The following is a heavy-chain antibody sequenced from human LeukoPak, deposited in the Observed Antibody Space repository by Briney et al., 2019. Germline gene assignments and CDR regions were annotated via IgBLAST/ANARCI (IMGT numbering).Heavy chain of an antibody. CDR2: IYYSENT. J-gene: IGHJ4*02. V-gene: IGHV4-39*01. CDR3: ARHGDWNDIQY. D-gene: IGHD1-1*01. CDR1: GDSISSSGHH. Sequence: SETLSLTCSVSGDSISSSGHHWGWIRQPTGKGLEWIGTIYYSENTYHNPSLKSRVTISADTSKNQFSLKLTSVTASDTAVYFCARHGDWNDIQYWGQGILVTVSS.